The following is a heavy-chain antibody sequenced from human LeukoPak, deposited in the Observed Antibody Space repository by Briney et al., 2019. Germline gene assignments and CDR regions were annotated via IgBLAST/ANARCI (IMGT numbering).Heavy chain of an antibody. D-gene: IGHD4-17*01. CDR2: IYSGGST. J-gene: IGHJ4*02. Sequence: GGSLRLSCAASEFTVSSYYMSWVRQAPGRGLEWVSVIYSGGSTFYADSVKGRFTISRDNSKNTLYLQMNSLRAEDTAVYYCALTDYGDYDYWGQGTLVTVSS. V-gene: IGHV3-66*01. CDR1: EFTVSSYY. CDR3: ALTDYGDYDY.